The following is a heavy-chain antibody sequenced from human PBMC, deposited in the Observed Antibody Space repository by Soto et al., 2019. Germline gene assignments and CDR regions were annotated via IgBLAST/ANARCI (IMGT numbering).Heavy chain of an antibody. CDR3: AQALVFTGGDGFDI. J-gene: IGHJ3*02. CDR2: IYYSGNT. CDR1: GGSITTGGRY. V-gene: IGHV4-31*02. D-gene: IGHD1-1*01. Sequence: QVRLQEWGPGLVKPSQTLSLKCSVSGGSITTGGRYWSWIRQLPGKGLEWIGDIYYSGNTYYNASLKSRVTISVETANNQYSLKLSSVTAADTAVYYCAQALVFTGGDGFDIWAQGRLVTVSS.